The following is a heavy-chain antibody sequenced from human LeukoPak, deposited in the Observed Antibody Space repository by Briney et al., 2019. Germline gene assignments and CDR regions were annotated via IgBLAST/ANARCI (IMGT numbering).Heavy chain of an antibody. D-gene: IGHD4-23*01. V-gene: IGHV3-7*03. J-gene: IGHJ4*02. CDR2: IKQNGGER. CDR1: GFTFSDYW. CDR3: ARDSGKARSDY. Sequence: GGSLRLSCVASGFTFSDYWMTWVRQAPGKGLQWVANIKQNGGERYYVDSVKGRFTISRDNVKNSLYLQMNSLRAEDTAVYYCARDSGKARSDYWGQGALVTVSS.